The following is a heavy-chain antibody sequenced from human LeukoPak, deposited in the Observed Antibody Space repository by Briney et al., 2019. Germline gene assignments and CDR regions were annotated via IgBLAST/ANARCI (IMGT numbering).Heavy chain of an antibody. CDR3: AGSTSSGWYHRIDAFDI. Sequence: SETLSLTCTVSGGSISSSSYYWGRIRQPPGKGLEWIGSIYYSGSTYYNPSLKSRVTISVDTSKNQFSLKLSSVTAADTAVYYCAGSTSSGWYHRIDAFDIWGQGTMVTVSS. J-gene: IGHJ3*02. V-gene: IGHV4-39*07. CDR1: GGSISSSSYY. CDR2: IYYSGST. D-gene: IGHD6-19*01.